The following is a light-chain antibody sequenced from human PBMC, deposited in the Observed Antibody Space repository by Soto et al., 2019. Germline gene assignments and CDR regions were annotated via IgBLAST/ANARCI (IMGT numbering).Light chain of an antibody. J-gene: IGKJ1*01. Sequence: EMVLTQSPGTLSLSPGERATHSCRTGQSVSGNYLIWYQQKPGQPPRLLIYGVSSRATGIPDRFSGSGSGTDFTLTISRLEPEDFAVYYCQQFSAFGQGTKVELK. CDR1: QSVSGNY. CDR3: QQFSA. V-gene: IGKV3-20*01. CDR2: GVS.